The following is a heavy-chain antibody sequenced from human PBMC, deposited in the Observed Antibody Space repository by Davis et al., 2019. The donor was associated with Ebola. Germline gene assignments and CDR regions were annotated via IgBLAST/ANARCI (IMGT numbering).Heavy chain of an antibody. D-gene: IGHD3-9*01. Sequence: ASVKVSCKSSGYTFTSYGLVRVRQAPGLGLEWMGWTSGFNTNTNFAQKFQGRVTVSKDTSTNTAYMDLRSLTSDDTAIYYCARAPNYDVLTGTSSYYFDYWGQGTLVTVSS. J-gene: IGHJ4*02. CDR3: ARAPNYDVLTGTSSYYFDY. CDR2: TSGFNTNT. CDR1: GYTFTSYG. V-gene: IGHV1-18*04.